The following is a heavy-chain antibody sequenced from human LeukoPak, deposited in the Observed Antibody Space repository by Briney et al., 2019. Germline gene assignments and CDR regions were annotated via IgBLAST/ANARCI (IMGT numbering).Heavy chain of an antibody. CDR1: GFIFSNYR. Sequence: GGSLRLSCAASGFIFSNYRMTWVRQTPGKGLEFVANIKEDGSEIFYLDSVKGRFTISRDNAKNSLYLQMNSLRVEDTAFYYCAKDNRRHYTSGPNPDSLHWGQGALVTVSS. D-gene: IGHD6-19*01. CDR3: AKDNRRHYTSGPNPDSLH. CDR2: IKEDGSEI. J-gene: IGHJ4*02. V-gene: IGHV3-7*03.